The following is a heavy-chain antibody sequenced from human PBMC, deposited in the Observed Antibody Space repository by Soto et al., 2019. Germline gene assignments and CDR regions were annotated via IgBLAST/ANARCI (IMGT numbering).Heavy chain of an antibody. D-gene: IGHD2-8*01. CDR3: ARHPSLMAPLLVA. J-gene: IGHJ3*01. CDR1: GYSFYNFG. Sequence: ASVKVSCKASGYSFYNFGLSWVRQAPGQGLEWMGWISGYNGDTNSAHKFQGRVTMTTDTSTTTAYMEVRSLTSDDTAVYYCARHPSLMAPLLVAWGQGTMVTVS. V-gene: IGHV1-18*01. CDR2: ISGYNGDT.